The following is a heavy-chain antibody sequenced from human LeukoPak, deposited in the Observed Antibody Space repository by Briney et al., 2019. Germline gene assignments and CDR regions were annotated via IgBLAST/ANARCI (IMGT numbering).Heavy chain of an antibody. V-gene: IGHV3-7*01. CDR1: GFTFSTYW. Sequence: GGSLRLSCAASGFTFSTYWMSWVRQTPGKGLEWVANIKQDGSEKYYVDSVKGRFTISRDNAKNSLYLQMNSLRAEDTAMYYCARDSAGNDYWGQGTLVTVSS. CDR2: IKQDGSEK. CDR3: ARDSAGNDY. D-gene: IGHD6-13*01. J-gene: IGHJ4*02.